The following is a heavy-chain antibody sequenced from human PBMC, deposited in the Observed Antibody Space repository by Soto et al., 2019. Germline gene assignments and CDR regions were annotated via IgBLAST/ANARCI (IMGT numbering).Heavy chain of an antibody. D-gene: IGHD4-17*01. Sequence: LRLSCAASGFTFSSYAMTWVRQAPGKGLEWVSAIGSGGSTYYADSVKGRFTISRDNSRNTLYLQMNSLRADDTAVYYCAKDLGSPTVVTPELEFDYWGQGTLVTVSS. CDR2: IGSGGST. CDR1: GFTFSSYA. CDR3: AKDLGSPTVVTPELEFDY. J-gene: IGHJ4*02. V-gene: IGHV3-23*01.